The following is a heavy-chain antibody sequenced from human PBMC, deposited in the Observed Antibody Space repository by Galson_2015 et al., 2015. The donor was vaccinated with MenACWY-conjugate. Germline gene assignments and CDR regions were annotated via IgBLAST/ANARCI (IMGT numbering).Heavy chain of an antibody. D-gene: IGHD1-26*01. CDR2: IWYDGSKT. CDR1: GFTFSRYA. CDR3: FAINSGIDY. J-gene: IGHJ4*02. V-gene: IGHV3-33*01. Sequence: SLRLSCAAAGFTFSRYAMQWGRQAPGKGVGGVAVIWYDGSKTYYGGSVKGRFTISRDNSKNTAFLQMNSLRAEDTALYYCFAINSGIDYWGQGTLVTVSS.